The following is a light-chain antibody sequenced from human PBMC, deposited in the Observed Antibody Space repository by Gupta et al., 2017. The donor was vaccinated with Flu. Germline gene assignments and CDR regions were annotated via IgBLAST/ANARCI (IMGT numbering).Light chain of an antibody. V-gene: IGKV1D-12*01. Sequence: DIQMTQSPSSLYASVGDRVTITCRASQGISRWLAWYQQKPGETRKLLIHAASSLESGVPSRFSGSGSGIDFTLTISSLQPEDSATYYCQQTDSLPPTFGQGTKLEIK. CDR3: QQTDSLPPT. J-gene: IGKJ2*01. CDR2: AAS. CDR1: QGISRW.